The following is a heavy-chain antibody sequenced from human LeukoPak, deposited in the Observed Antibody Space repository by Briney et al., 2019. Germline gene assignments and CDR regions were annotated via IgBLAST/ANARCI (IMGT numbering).Heavy chain of an antibody. D-gene: IGHD3-22*01. CDR2: ISSSSSYI. V-gene: IGHV3-21*01. Sequence: GGSLRLSCAASGFTFSSYSMNWVRQAPGKGLEWVSSISSSSSYIYYADSVKGRFTISRDNAKNSLYLQMNSLRAEDTAVYYCARGFSDYDGTDYAILKYWGQGTLVTVSS. CDR1: GFTFSSYS. CDR3: ARGFSDYDGTDYAILKY. J-gene: IGHJ4*02.